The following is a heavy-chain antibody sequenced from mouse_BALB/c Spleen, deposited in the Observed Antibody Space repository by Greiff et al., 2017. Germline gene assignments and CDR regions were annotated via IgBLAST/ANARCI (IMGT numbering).Heavy chain of an antibody. V-gene: IGHV5-6-5*01. Sequence: DVMLVESGGGLVKPGGSLKLSCAASGFTFSSYAMSWVRQTPEKRLEWVASISSGGSTYYPDSVKGRFTISRDNARNILYLQMSSLRSEDTAMYYCARGGDYWGQGTSVTVSS. J-gene: IGHJ4*01. CDR1: GFTFSSYA. CDR2: ISSGGST. CDR3: ARGGDY.